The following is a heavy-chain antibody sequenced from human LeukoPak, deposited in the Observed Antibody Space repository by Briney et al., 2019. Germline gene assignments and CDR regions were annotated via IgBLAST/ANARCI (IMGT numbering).Heavy chain of an antibody. Sequence: ASVKVSCKASGGTFSSYTISWVRQAPGQGLEWMGRIIPILGIANYAQKFQGRVTITADKSTSTAYMELSSLRSEDTAVYYCASLLLGIAAAGTDYWGQGTLVTVSS. CDR2: IIPILGIA. CDR3: ASLLLGIAAAGTDY. CDR1: GGTFSSYT. J-gene: IGHJ4*02. D-gene: IGHD6-13*01. V-gene: IGHV1-69*02.